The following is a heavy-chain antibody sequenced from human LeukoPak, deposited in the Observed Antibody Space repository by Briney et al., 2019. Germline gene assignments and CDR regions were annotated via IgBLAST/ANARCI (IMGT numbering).Heavy chain of an antibody. D-gene: IGHD3-22*01. V-gene: IGHV3-23*01. CDR3: AKRRWDSSGYPNWFDP. CDR1: GFTFSSYA. J-gene: IGHJ5*02. CDR2: ISGSGGSK. Sequence: PGGSLRLSCAASGFTFSSYAMSWVRQAPRKGVEWVSAISGSGGSKYYADSVKGRFTISRDNSKNTLYLQMNSLRAEDTAVYYCAKRRWDSSGYPNWFDPWGQGTLVSVSS.